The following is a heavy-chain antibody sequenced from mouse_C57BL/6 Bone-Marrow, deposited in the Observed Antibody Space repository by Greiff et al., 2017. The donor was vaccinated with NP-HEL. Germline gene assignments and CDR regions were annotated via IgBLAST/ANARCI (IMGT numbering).Heavy chain of an antibody. CDR2: IHPSDSDT. CDR3: AIRVRTWFAY. J-gene: IGHJ3*01. V-gene: IGHV1-74*01. D-gene: IGHD5-1*01. Sequence: QVHVKQPGAELVKPGASVKVSCKASGYTFTSYWMHWVKQRPGQGLEWIGRIHPSDSDTNYNQKFKGKATLTVDKSSSTAYMQLSSLTSEDSAVYYCAIRVRTWFAYWGQGTLVTVSA. CDR1: GYTFTSYW.